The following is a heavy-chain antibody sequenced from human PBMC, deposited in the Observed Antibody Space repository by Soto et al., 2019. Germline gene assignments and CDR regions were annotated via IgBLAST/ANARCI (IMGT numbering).Heavy chain of an antibody. V-gene: IGHV1-18*01. Sequence: QVQLVQSGAEVKNPGASVKVSCKASGYTFTRYGIGWARQAPGQGLEWMGWINTYNGNTNYAQNVQGRVTLTTDTSTSTASMELRRLRSNDTAIYYCAMVDVYVTPSPQDVWGQGTPVIVSS. D-gene: IGHD3-16*01. J-gene: IGHJ6*02. CDR3: AMVDVYVTPSPQDV. CDR1: GYTFTRYG. CDR2: INTYNGNT.